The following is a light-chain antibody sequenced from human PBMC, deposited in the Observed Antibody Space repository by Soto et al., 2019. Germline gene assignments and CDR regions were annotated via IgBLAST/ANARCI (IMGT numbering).Light chain of an antibody. CDR1: QSIGNS. CDR2: FAS. Sequence: QMTQSPSSMSASVGESVTITCRASQSIGNSLNWYQQKSGKAPRLLIFFASNLQSGVPSRFSGTGSGTEFTLSISSLRPEDSATYYCQHRIAFGGGTKLEIK. V-gene: IGKV1-39*01. CDR3: QHRIA. J-gene: IGKJ4*01.